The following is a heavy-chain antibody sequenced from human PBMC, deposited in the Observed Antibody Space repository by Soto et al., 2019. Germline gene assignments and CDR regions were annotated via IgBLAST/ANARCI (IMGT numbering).Heavy chain of an antibody. V-gene: IGHV3-23*01. J-gene: IGHJ4*02. Sequence: GGSLRLSCAASGFTFSSYAMSWVRQAPGKGLERVSGISASGISTYYADSVKGRFTISRDNSKNTLYLEMNSLRADDTAVYYWAKAAYSGSYRAFDYWGQATLVTLSS. CDR3: AKAAYSGSYRAFDY. CDR2: ISASGIST. CDR1: GFTFSSYA. D-gene: IGHD1-26*01.